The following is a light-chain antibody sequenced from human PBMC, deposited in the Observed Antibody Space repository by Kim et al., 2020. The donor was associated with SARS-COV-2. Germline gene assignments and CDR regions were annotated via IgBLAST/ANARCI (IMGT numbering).Light chain of an antibody. V-gene: IGKV3-20*01. Sequence: EIVLTQSPGTLSLSPGETATLSCRASQRVSGNYLAWYQQKPGQAPRLLVYGAFSSATGIPDRISASGSGTDFTLTISGLEPEDFAVYFCQQYGDSHQTFGQGTKLEI. J-gene: IGKJ2*01. CDR2: GAF. CDR3: QQYGDSHQT. CDR1: QRVSGNY.